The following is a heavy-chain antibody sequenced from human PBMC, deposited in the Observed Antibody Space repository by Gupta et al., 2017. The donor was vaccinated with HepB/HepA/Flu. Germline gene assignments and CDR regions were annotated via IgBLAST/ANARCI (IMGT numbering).Heavy chain of an antibody. CDR1: GYTFTDFG. J-gene: IGHJ3*01. D-gene: IGHD2-8*01. V-gene: IGHV1-18*01. CDR2: ISPYNGNT. Sequence: QVQLVQSGGEVKSLGASVKISCKASGYTFTDFGLTWVRQAPGQGLEWMGWISPYNGNTKLAQTFQGRVTMTTDTSTSTAYMEMWSLRSDDTAVYYCATGLPGVLGSLTYGTYAVFDLWGQGTQGTVSA. CDR3: ATGLPGVLGSLTYGTYAVFDL.